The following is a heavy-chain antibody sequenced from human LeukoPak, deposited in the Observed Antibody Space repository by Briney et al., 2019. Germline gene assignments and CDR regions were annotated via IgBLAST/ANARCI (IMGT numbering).Heavy chain of an antibody. CDR1: GGSITSSSYY. Sequence: SETLSLTCSVSGGSITSSSYYWSWIRQPPGKGLEWIGYIYYSGSTNYNPSLKSRVTISVDTSKNQFSLKLSSVTAADTAVYYCARHYDSSGSSAFDIWGQGTMVTVSS. J-gene: IGHJ3*02. CDR2: IYYSGST. CDR3: ARHYDSSGSSAFDI. V-gene: IGHV4-61*05. D-gene: IGHD3-22*01.